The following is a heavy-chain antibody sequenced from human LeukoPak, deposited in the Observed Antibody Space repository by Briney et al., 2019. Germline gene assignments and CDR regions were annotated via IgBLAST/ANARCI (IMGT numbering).Heavy chain of an antibody. CDR2: INPSGGST. CDR1: GYTFTSYY. D-gene: IGHD3-22*01. J-gene: IGHJ4*02. V-gene: IGHV1-46*01. Sequence: ASVKVSCKASGYTFTSYYMHWVRQAPGQGLEWMGIINPSGGSTSYAQKFQGRVTTTRDTSTSTVYMELSSLRSEDTAVYYCARGRSDYYDSSGYYFDYWGQGTLVTVSS. CDR3: ARGRSDYYDSSGYYFDY.